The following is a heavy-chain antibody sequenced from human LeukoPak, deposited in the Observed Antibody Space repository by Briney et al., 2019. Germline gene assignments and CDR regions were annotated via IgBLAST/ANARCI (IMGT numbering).Heavy chain of an antibody. D-gene: IGHD6-19*01. CDR3: TQGYSSG. Sequence: SLKLSCAAPAFTVSGSTMDCVRHPSGKGLEWVGRIRSKGHGYATAYAASVKGRFAISRDDSKSTAYLQMNSLKTEDTAMYYCTQGYSSGWGQGTLVTISS. CDR2: IRSKGHGYAT. CDR1: AFTVSGST. J-gene: IGHJ4*02. V-gene: IGHV3-73*01.